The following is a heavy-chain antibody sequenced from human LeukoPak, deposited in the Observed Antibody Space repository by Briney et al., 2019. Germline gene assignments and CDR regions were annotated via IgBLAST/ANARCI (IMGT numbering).Heavy chain of an antibody. J-gene: IGHJ4*02. D-gene: IGHD3-22*01. CDR1: GYTFTSYD. CDR2: MNPNSGNT. Sequence: ASVMVSCKASGYTFTSYDINWVRQATGQGLEWMGWMNPNSGNTGYAQKFQGRVTMTRNTSISTAYMELSSLRSEDTAVYYCARGGYDSSGYLYYFDYWGQGTLVTVSS. CDR3: ARGGYDSSGYLYYFDY. V-gene: IGHV1-8*01.